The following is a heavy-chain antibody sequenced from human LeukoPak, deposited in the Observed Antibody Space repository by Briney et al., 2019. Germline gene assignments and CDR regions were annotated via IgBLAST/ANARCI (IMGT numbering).Heavy chain of an antibody. CDR2: MYYSGIV. J-gene: IGHJ5*02. Sequence: PSETLSLTCTVSGGSISSRNYFWGWSRQPPGKGLVWIGSMYYSGIVYYNPSLQSRVTIDLDTSKNQVSLELRSVTAADTAVYYCAGVVVVPAGAGLQLNWFDPWGQGTLVTVSS. D-gene: IGHD2-2*01. CDR3: AGVVVVPAGAGLQLNWFDP. CDR1: GGSISSRNYF. V-gene: IGHV4-39*01.